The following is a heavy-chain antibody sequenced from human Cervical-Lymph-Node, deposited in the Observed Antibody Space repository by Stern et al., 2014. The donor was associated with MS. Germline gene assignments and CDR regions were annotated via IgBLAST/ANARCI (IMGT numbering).Heavy chain of an antibody. CDR3: ARAFCTGGVCYSFPFYGMDV. D-gene: IGHD2-8*02. CDR2: INWNGGRT. CDR1: GFTFEDYG. Sequence: DVPLVESGGGVVRPGRSLRLSCAASGFTFEDYGMSWVRQAPGQGLEWVADINWNGGRTVYAVSVQCRFTISRDNAKNSLYLQMNSLRAEDTALYHCARAFCTGGVCYSFPFYGMDVWGQGTTVTVSS. V-gene: IGHV3-20*01. J-gene: IGHJ6*02.